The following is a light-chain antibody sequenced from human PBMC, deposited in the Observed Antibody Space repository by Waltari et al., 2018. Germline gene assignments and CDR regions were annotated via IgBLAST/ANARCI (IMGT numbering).Light chain of an antibody. CDR3: QQRSTWPLT. V-gene: IGKV3-11*01. CDR2: AAS. Sequence: EIVLTQSPATLSLSPGERATLSCRASQSGNSYLAWYQQKPGQAPRLLIYAASNRATDIPARFSASGSGTDVTLTISSLEPEDLAVYFCQQRSTWPLTFGGGTKVEIK. CDR1: QSGNSY. J-gene: IGKJ4*01.